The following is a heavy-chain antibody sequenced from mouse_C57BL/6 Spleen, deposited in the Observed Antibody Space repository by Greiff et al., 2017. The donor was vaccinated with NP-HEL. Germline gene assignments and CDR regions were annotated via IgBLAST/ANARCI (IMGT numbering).Heavy chain of an antibody. D-gene: IGHD1-1*01. CDR1: GYAFTNYL. V-gene: IGHV1-54*01. Sequence: QVQLQQSGAELVRPGTSVKLSCKASGYAFTNYLMEWVKQRPGRGLEWIGGINPGSGGTNYNEKFKGKATLTVDKPSSTAYMQLSSLTSEDSAVYYCARYGITTVSAIDDRGKGTTVTAST. CDR2: INPGSGGT. CDR3: ARYGITTVSAIDD. J-gene: IGHJ4*01.